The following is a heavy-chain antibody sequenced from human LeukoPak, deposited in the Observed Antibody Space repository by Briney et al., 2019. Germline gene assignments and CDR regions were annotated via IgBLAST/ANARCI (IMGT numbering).Heavy chain of an antibody. J-gene: IGHJ6*02. CDR2: IYYSGST. V-gene: IGHV4-61*08. Sequence: PSETLSLTCTVSGGSISSGGYYWSWIRQPPGKGLEWIGYIYYSGSTNYNPSLKSRVTISVDTSKNQFSLKLSSVTAADTAVYYCARQGPAAPSYYYYGMDVWGQGTTVTVSS. CDR1: GGSISSGGYY. CDR3: ARQGPAAPSYYYYGMDV.